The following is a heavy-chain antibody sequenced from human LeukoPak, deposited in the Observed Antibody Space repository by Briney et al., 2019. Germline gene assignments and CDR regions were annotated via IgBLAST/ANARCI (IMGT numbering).Heavy chain of an antibody. J-gene: IGHJ5*02. CDR2: IYPGDSDT. Sequence: GESLKISCKGSGYSFTSYWIGWVRPMPGKGLEWMGIIYPGDSDTRYSPSFQGQVTISADKSISTAYLQWSSLKASDTAMYYCARLGRYFDWSLTGNWFDPWGQGTLVTVSS. CDR3: ARLGRYFDWSLTGNWFDP. V-gene: IGHV5-51*01. CDR1: GYSFTSYW. D-gene: IGHD3-9*01.